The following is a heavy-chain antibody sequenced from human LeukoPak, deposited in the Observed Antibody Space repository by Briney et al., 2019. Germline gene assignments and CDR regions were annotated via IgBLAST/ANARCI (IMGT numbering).Heavy chain of an antibody. CDR1: GFTFSSYA. CDR3: ARASRGVKVPVDY. V-gene: IGHV3-30-3*01. Sequence: GGSLRLSCAASGFTFSSYAMHWVRQAPGKGLEWVAVISYDGSNKYYADSVKGRFTISRDNSKNTLYLQMNSLRAEDTAVYYCARASRGVKVPVDYWGQGTLVTVSS. CDR2: ISYDGSNK. D-gene: IGHD3-10*01. J-gene: IGHJ4*02.